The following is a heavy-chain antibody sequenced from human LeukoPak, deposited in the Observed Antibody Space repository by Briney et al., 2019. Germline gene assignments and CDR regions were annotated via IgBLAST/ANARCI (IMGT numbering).Heavy chain of an antibody. V-gene: IGHV1-2*02. Sequence: ASVKVSCKASGYTFTDYYMHWVRQAPGQGLEWMGWINPNSGGTNYAQKFQGRVTMTRDTSISTAYMELSSLRSEDTAVYYCARGGVGNYGQYDPYYFDYWGQGTLVTVSS. CDR3: ARGGVGNYGQYDPYYFDY. CDR2: INPNSGGT. D-gene: IGHD1-7*01. J-gene: IGHJ4*02. CDR1: GYTFTDYY.